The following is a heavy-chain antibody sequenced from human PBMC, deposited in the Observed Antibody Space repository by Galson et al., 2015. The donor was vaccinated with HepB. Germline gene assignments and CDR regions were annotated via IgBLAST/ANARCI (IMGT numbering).Heavy chain of an antibody. Sequence: SLRLSCAASGFTFSSYGMHWVRQAPGKGLEWVAVIWYDGSNRYYADSVKGRFTISRDNSKNTLYLQMNSLRAEDTAVYYCARDEGGGGYEPYDYWGQGTLVTVSS. CDR1: GFTFSSYG. D-gene: IGHD5-12*01. CDR2: IWYDGSNR. J-gene: IGHJ4*02. CDR3: ARDEGGGGYEPYDY. V-gene: IGHV3-33*01.